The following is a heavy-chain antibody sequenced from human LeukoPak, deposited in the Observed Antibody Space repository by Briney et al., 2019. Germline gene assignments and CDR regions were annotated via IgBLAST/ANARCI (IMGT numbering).Heavy chain of an antibody. CDR2: INSDGSST. J-gene: IGHJ4*02. CDR1: GFTFSSNW. D-gene: IGHD6-13*01. CDR3: ARRIAAAAAPYYFDY. Sequence: GGSLRLSCAASGFTFSSNWMHWVRQAPGKGLVWVSRINSDGSSTSYADSVKDRFTISRDNAKNTLYLQMNSLRAEDTAVYYCARRIAAAAAPYYFDYWGQGTLVTVSS. V-gene: IGHV3-74*01.